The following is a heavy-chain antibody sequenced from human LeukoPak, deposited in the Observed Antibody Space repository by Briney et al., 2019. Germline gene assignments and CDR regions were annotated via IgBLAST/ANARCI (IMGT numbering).Heavy chain of an antibody. V-gene: IGHV1-69*05. Sequence: GASVKVSCKASGGTFSSYAISWVRQAPGQGLEWMAGIIPIFGTANYAQKFQGRVTITTDESTSTAYMELSSLRSEDTAVYNCARVPGYYYDSSGYYQLGAFDICGQGEMVTVSS. CDR1: GGTFSSYA. CDR2: IIPIFGTA. D-gene: IGHD3-22*01. CDR3: ARVPGYYYDSSGYYQLGAFDI. J-gene: IGHJ3*02.